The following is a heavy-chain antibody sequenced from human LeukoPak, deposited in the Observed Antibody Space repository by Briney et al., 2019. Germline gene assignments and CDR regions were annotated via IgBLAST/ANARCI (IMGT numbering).Heavy chain of an antibody. D-gene: IGHD5-18*01. CDR2: IFHSGST. V-gene: IGHV4-59*08. CDR1: GGSISSYY. Sequence: SETLSLTCTVSGGSISSYYWSRIRQPPGKGLEWIGYIFHSGSTNYNPSLKSRVTISVDTSKNQFSLKLSSVTAADTAVYYCATRSGYSQGFDSWGQGTLVTVSS. CDR3: ATRSGYSQGFDS. J-gene: IGHJ4*02.